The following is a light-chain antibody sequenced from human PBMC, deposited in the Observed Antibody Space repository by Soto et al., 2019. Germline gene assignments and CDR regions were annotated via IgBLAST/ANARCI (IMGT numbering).Light chain of an antibody. CDR3: SSYTNSGTVV. CDR2: DVS. Sequence: QSALTQPASGSGSPGQSITISCTGTSSNVGGYHYVSWYQQHPGKAPKLMIYDVSNRPSGVSNRFSGSKSGNTASLTISGLQAEDEADYYCSSYTNSGTVVFGGGTKLTVL. CDR1: SSNVGGYHY. J-gene: IGLJ2*01. V-gene: IGLV2-14*03.